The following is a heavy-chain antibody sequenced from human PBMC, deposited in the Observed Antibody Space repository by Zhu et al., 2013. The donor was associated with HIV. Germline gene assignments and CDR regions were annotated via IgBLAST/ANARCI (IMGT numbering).Heavy chain of an antibody. CDR1: GGSISSGGYS. J-gene: IGHJ3*02. CDR2: IYHSGST. Sequence: QVQLQESGSGLVKPSQTLSLTCAVSGGSISSGGYSWSWIRQPPGKGLEWIGYIYHSGSTYYNPSLKSRVTISVDRSKNQFSLKLSSVTAADTAVYYCARDRGYYGSGSYYSFDAFDIWGQGTMVTVSS. CDR3: ARDRGYYGSGSYYSFDAFDI. D-gene: IGHD3-10*01. V-gene: IGHV4-30-2*01.